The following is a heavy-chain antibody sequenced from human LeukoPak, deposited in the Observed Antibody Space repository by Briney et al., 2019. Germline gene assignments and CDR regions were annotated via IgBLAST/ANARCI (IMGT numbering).Heavy chain of an antibody. J-gene: IGHJ3*02. CDR2: IYHSGST. CDR1: GGSISSSNW. V-gene: IGHV4-4*02. CDR3: ASYGSGSYRGAFDI. Sequence: KPSGTLSLTCAVSGGSISSSNWWSWVRQPPGKGLEWIGEIYHSGSTNYNPSLKSRVTISVDKSKNQFSPKLSSVTAADTAVYYCASYGSGSYRGAFDIWGQGTMVTVSS. D-gene: IGHD3-10*01.